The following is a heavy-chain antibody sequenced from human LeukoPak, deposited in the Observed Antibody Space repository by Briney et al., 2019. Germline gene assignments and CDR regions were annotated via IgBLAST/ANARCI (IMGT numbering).Heavy chain of an antibody. J-gene: IGHJ5*02. V-gene: IGHV1-18*01. CDR3: ARDQQFGIAAVDSWFDP. D-gene: IGHD6-13*01. CDR1: GYSFTNYG. Sequence: ASVTVSCKASGYSFTNYGFNWVRQAPGQGLEWLGWISAYNGHTIYGQKFQGKVTMTTDTSTSTAYMELRNLMSDDTAVYYCARDQQFGIAAVDSWFDPWGQGTLGTVSS. CDR2: ISAYNGHT.